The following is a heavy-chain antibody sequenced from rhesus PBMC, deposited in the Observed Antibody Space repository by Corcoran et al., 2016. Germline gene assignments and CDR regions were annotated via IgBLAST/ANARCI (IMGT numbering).Heavy chain of an antibody. CDR3: ARDQGYSYTLVNY. J-gene: IGHJ4*01. D-gene: IGHD5-12*01. CDR1: GYTFTDYY. Sequence: QVQLVQSGAEVKKPGSSVKVSCKASGYTFTDYYMHWVRQAPRQGLEWMGWTKPYNGNTKYAQKWQGRVTMTRETSTSTAYMELISLRSEDTAVYYCARDQGYSYTLVNYWGQGVLVTVSS. V-gene: IGHV1S2*01. CDR2: TKPYNGNT.